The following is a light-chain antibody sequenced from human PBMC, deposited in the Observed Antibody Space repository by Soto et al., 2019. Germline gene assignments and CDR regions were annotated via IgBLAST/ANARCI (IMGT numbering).Light chain of an antibody. CDR3: QQYNNWPPWT. CDR1: QSVSSN. CDR2: GAS. J-gene: IGKJ1*01. V-gene: IGKV3-15*01. Sequence: EIVMTQSPATLSVSPGERATLSCRASQSVSSNLAWYQQKPGQAPSLLIYGASTRATGVPARFSGSGSGTEFTLTISSPQSEDFAVYYCQQYNNWPPWTFGQGTKVEIK.